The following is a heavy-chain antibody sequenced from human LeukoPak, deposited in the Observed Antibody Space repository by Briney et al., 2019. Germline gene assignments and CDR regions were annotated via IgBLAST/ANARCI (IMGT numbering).Heavy chain of an antibody. CDR2: ISGGGDSI. CDR1: GFTFSSYA. D-gene: IGHD1-26*01. CDR3: AREVGHFDY. V-gene: IGHV3-23*01. Sequence: PGGSLRLSCAASGFTFSSYAMSWVRQAPGKGLEWVSTISGGGDSIYYADSVKGRFTISRDNSKNTLYLQMNSLRAEDKAVYDCAREVGHFDYWGQGTLVTVSS. J-gene: IGHJ4*02.